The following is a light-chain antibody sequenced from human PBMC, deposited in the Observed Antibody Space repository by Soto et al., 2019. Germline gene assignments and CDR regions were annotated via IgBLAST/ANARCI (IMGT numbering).Light chain of an antibody. CDR2: DNN. Sequence: QSVLTQSPSVSAAPGQKVTISCSGSSSNIGNNYVSWYQQLPGTAPKLLIYDNNKRPSGIPDRFSGSKSGTSGTLDITGLQTGDEADYYCATWDGSLPGEVFGGGTKLDRP. V-gene: IGLV1-51*01. CDR3: ATWDGSLPGEV. CDR1: SSNIGNNY. J-gene: IGLJ2*01.